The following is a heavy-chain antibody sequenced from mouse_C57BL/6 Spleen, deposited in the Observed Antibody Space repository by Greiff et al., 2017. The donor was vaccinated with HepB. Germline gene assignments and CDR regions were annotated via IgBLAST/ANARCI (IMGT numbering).Heavy chain of an antibody. CDR2: ISRGSSTI. Sequence: EVKLQESGGGLVKPGGSLKLSCAASGFTFSDYGMHWVRQAPEKGLEWVAYISRGSSTIYYADTVKGRFTISRDNAKNTLFLQMTSLRSEDTAMYYCARAGRIDYWGQGTTLTVSS. D-gene: IGHD4-1*01. CDR3: ARAGRIDY. V-gene: IGHV5-17*01. CDR1: GFTFSDYG. J-gene: IGHJ2*01.